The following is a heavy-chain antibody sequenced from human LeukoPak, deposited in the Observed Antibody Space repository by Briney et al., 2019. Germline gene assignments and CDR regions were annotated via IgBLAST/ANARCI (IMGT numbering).Heavy chain of an antibody. J-gene: IGHJ5*02. CDR2: INPNSGGT. Sequence: ASVKVSCKASGYTFTGYYMHWVRQAPGQGLEWMGWINPNSGGTNYAQKFQGRVTMTRDTSISTAYMELSRLRSDDTAVYYCAREDGDYGNWFDPWGQGTLVTVSS. D-gene: IGHD4-17*01. V-gene: IGHV1-2*02. CDR3: AREDGDYGNWFDP. CDR1: GYTFTGYY.